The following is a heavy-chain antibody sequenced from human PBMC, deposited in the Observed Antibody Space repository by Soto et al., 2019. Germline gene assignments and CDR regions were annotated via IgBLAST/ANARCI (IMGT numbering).Heavy chain of an antibody. CDR2: IIPIFGTA. D-gene: IGHD2-15*01. CDR3: ASLRGYCSGGSCYPSALRFDP. J-gene: IGHJ5*02. V-gene: IGHV1-69*13. Sequence: GASVKVSCKASGGTFSSYAISWVRQAPGQGLEWMGGIIPIFGTANYAQKFQGRVTITADESTSTAYMELSSLRSEDTAVYYCASLRGYCSGGSCYPSALRFDPWGQGTLVTVSS. CDR1: GGTFSSYA.